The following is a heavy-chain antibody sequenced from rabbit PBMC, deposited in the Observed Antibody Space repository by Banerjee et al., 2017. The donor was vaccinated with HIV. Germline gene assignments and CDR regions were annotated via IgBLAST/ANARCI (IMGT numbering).Heavy chain of an antibody. D-gene: IGHD2-1*01. CDR1: GFSLSNSYM. J-gene: IGHJ4*01. V-gene: IGHV1S45*01. CDR2: IYPNDGRT. Sequence: QEQLVESGGGLVQPGGSLKLSCKASGFSLSNSYMNWVRQAPGKGLEWIGCIYPNDGRTYYTNWAKGRFTISKTSSPTVTLQVTSLTAADTATYFCVRDQAGDADYGPYYLNLWGPGTLVTVS. CDR3: VRDQAGDADYGPYYLNL.